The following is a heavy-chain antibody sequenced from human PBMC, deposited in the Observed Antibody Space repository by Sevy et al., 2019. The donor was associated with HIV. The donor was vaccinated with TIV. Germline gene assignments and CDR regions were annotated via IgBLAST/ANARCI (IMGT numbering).Heavy chain of an antibody. V-gene: IGHV3-30*18. CDR1: GFSRYD. CDR2: ISYDGSNK. D-gene: IGHD2-15*01. CDR3: AKDLGTITCYDY. J-gene: IGHJ4*02. Sequence: GGSLRLSCAASGFSRYDIHWVRQAPGKGLEWVPVISYDGSNKHYADSVKGRFTISRDNSKNTLFLQMNSLRAEDTAVYYCAKDLGTITCYDYWGQGTQVTVSS.